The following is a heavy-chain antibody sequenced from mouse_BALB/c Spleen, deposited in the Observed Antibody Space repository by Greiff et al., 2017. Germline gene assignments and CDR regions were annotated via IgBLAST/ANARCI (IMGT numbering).Heavy chain of an antibody. CDR2: IDPSDSET. CDR1: GYSFTSYW. D-gene: IGHD2-4*01. V-gene: IGHV1-74*04. Sequence: LQQSGPQLVRPGASVKISCKASGYSFTSYWMHWVKQRPGQGLEWIGMIDPSDSETRLNQKFKDKATLTVDKSSSTAYMQLSSPTSEDSAVYYCASSDYDYDGFAYWGQGTLVTVSA. CDR3: ASSDYDYDGFAY. J-gene: IGHJ3*01.